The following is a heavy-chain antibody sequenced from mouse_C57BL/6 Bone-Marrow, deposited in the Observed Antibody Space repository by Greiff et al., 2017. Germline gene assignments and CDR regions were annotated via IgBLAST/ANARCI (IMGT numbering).Heavy chain of an antibody. D-gene: IGHD2-5*01. CDR1: GFSLTSYG. Sequence: LQQSGPGLVQPSQSLSITCTVSGFSLTSYGVHWVRQSSGKGLEWLGVIWRGGSTDYNAAFMSRLSITKDNSKSKAFLKMNSLQADDTAIYYCAGLGSNYVFAYWGQGTLVTVSA. V-gene: IGHV2-5*01. J-gene: IGHJ3*01. CDR2: IWRGGST. CDR3: AGLGSNYVFAY.